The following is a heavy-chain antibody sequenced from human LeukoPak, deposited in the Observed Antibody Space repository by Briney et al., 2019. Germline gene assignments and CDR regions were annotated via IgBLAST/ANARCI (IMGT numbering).Heavy chain of an antibody. CDR1: GGSISSYY. CDR3: AKGDYDSSGYRSGYDAFDI. D-gene: IGHD3-22*01. J-gene: IGHJ3*02. CDR2: IYTSGST. Sequence: SETLSLTCTVSGGSISSYYWSWIRQPAGKGLEWIGRIYTSGSTNYNPSLKSRVTISVDTSKNQFSLKLSSVTAADTAVYYCAKGDYDSSGYRSGYDAFDIWGQGTMVTVSS. V-gene: IGHV4-4*07.